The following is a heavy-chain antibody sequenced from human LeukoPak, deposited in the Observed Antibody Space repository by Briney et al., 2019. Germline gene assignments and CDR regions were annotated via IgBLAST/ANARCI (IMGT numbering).Heavy chain of an antibody. J-gene: IGHJ6*03. CDR3: ARSEAAQWLVYYYYYYTDV. Sequence: GGSLRLSCAASGLTFSSYGIHWVRQAPGKGLEWVAFIRYDGSNKYYADSVKGRFTITRDNSNNTLYPQMNSLRAEDTAVYYCARSEAAQWLVYYYYYYTDVWGKGTTVTVSS. CDR1: GLTFSSYG. D-gene: IGHD6-19*01. V-gene: IGHV3-30*02. CDR2: IRYDGSNK.